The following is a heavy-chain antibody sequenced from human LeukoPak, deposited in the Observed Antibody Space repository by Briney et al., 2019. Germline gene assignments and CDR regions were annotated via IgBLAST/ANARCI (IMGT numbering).Heavy chain of an antibody. D-gene: IGHD3-22*01. Sequence: GGSLGLSCAVSGFTFSSYAMSWVRQAPGKGLEWVSAISGSGGSTYYADSVKGRFTISRDNSKNTLYLQMNSLRAEDTAVYYCAKTYNYYDSSGYPDYWGQGTLVTVSS. J-gene: IGHJ4*02. CDR2: ISGSGGST. CDR1: GFTFSSYA. CDR3: AKTYNYYDSSGYPDY. V-gene: IGHV3-23*01.